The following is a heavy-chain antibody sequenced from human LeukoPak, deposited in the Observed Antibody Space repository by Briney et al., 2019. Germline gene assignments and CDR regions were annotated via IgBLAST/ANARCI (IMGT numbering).Heavy chain of an antibody. D-gene: IGHD3-22*01. CDR1: GFTVSSNY. J-gene: IGHJ5*02. Sequence: QPGGSLRLSCAASGFTVSSNYMSWVRQAPGKGLEWVSVIYSGGSTYYADSVKGRFTISRDNSKNALYLQMNSLRAEDTAVYYCARGPYHYDSSGYYSNWFDPWGQGTLVTVSS. CDR2: IYSGGST. CDR3: ARGPYHYDSSGYYSNWFDP. V-gene: IGHV3-53*01.